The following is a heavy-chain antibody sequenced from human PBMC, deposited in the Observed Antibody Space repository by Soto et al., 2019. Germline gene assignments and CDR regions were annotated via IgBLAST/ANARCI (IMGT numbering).Heavy chain of an antibody. D-gene: IGHD2-8*01. CDR3: ARGYCTNGVCWGGYYGMVV. J-gene: IGHJ6*02. CDR2: IGTAGDT. CDR1: GFTFSSYD. Sequence: EVQLVESGGGLVQPGGSLRLSCAASGFTFSSYDMHWVRQATGKGLEWVSAIGTAGDTYYPGSVKGRFTISRENAKNSLYLQMNSLRAGDTAVYYCARGYCTNGVCWGGYYGMVVWGQGTTVTVSS. V-gene: IGHV3-13*01.